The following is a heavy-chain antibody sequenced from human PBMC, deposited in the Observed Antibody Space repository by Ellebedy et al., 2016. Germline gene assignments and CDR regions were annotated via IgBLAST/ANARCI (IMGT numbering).Heavy chain of an antibody. Sequence: GGSLRLSXAASGFTFSNYWMTWVRQAPGKGLEWVANIKQDGSQKYYVDSVKGRFTISRDNSKNTLYLQMNSLRAEDTAVYYCAKGQREGATITLFDYWGQGTLVTVSS. D-gene: IGHD5-24*01. V-gene: IGHV3-7*03. CDR3: AKGQREGATITLFDY. CDR2: IKQDGSQK. J-gene: IGHJ4*02. CDR1: GFTFSNYW.